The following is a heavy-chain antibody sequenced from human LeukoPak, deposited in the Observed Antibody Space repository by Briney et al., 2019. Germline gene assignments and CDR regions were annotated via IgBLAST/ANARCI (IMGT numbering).Heavy chain of an antibody. CDR3: AKAFRIVGIGNPDDAFDV. J-gene: IGHJ3*01. Sequence: GGSLRLSCAASGFTFSSSAMSWVRQAPGKGLEWVSSIAGTGGSTYYADSVKGRFTLSRDNSENTLYLQLNSLRAEDSGIYYCAKAFRIVGIGNPDDAFDVWGQGTVVTVS. CDR2: IAGTGGST. D-gene: IGHD1-26*01. CDR1: GFTFSSSA. V-gene: IGHV3-23*01.